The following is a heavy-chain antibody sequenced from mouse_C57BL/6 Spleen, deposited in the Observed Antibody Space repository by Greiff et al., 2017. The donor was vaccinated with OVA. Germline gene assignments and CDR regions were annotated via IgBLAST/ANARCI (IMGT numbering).Heavy chain of an antibody. CDR3: VRTGGAITGTWYFDV. V-gene: IGHV10-1*01. Sequence: EVQGVESGGGLVQPKGSLKLSCAASGFSFNTYAMNWVRQAPGKGLEWVARIRSKSNNYATYYADSVKDRFTISRDDSESMLYLQMNNLKTEDTAMYYCVRTGGAITGTWYFDVWGTGTTVTVSS. CDR1: GFSFNTYA. J-gene: IGHJ1*03. D-gene: IGHD4-1*01. CDR2: IRSKSNNYAT.